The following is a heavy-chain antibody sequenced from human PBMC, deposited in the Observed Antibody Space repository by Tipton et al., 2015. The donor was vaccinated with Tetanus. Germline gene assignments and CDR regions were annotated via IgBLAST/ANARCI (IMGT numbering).Heavy chain of an antibody. CDR1: GGTFSSYA. D-gene: IGHD2-15*01. J-gene: IGHJ5*01. V-gene: IGHV1-69*06. Sequence: QLVQSGAEVKKPGSSVKVSCRASGGTFSSYAISWVRQAPGQGLEWMGGIIFNTANYAQKFQDRVTMTADTSTGTVYMDLSSLRSDDTAVYYCVRPDRYCSGGSCYLALDSWGQGTLITVSS. CDR2: IIFNTA. CDR3: VRPDRYCSGGSCYLALDS.